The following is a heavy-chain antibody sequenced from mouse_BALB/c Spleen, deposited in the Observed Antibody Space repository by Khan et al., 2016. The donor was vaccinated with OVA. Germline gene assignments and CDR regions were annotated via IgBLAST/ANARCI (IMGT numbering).Heavy chain of an antibody. V-gene: IGHV1-4*01. CDR2: INPRSGYT. Sequence: QVQLKQSGAELARPGASVKMSCQASGYTFTSHTMHWVKQRPGQGLEWIGYINPRSGYTNYNQKFNDKATLTADKSSSTAYMQQSSLTSEDAAVYYCARRTTGYALDYGGQGTSVTVSS. J-gene: IGHJ4*01. D-gene: IGHD2-14*01. CDR3: ARRTTGYALDY. CDR1: GYTFTSHT.